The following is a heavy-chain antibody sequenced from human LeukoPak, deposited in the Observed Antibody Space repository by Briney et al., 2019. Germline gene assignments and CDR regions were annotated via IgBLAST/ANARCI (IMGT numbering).Heavy chain of an antibody. Sequence: PSETLSLTCAVYGGSFSGYYWSWIRQPPGKGLEWIGEINHSGSTNYNPSLKSRVTISVDTSKNQFCLRLSSVTAADTAVYYCARGGYSYGFKAFDIWGQGTKVTVSS. CDR3: ARGGYSYGFKAFDI. CDR2: INHSGST. J-gene: IGHJ3*02. D-gene: IGHD5-18*01. CDR1: GGSFSGYY. V-gene: IGHV4-34*01.